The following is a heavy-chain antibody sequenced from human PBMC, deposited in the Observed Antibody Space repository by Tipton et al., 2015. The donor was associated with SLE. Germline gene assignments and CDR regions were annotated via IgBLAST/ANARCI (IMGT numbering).Heavy chain of an antibody. D-gene: IGHD2-21*02. Sequence: TFSSYWMSWIRQPPGKGLEWIGSIYYSGSTYYNPSLKSRVTISVDTSKNQFSLKLSSVTAADTAVYYCARPPTYCGGDCYSFFDYWGQGTLVTVSS. CDR2: IYYSGST. V-gene: IGHV4-39*07. CDR3: ARPPTYCGGDCYSFFDY. J-gene: IGHJ4*02. CDR1: TFSSYW.